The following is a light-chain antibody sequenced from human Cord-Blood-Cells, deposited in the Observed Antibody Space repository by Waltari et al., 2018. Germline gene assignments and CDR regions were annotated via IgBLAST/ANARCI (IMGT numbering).Light chain of an antibody. V-gene: IGLV2-14*01. J-gene: IGLJ2*01. CDR1: SSDDGGYNS. Sequence: QSALTQPAPVSGSPGQSLTIFCTGTSSDDGGYNSASCYQQRPGKTPNLMMYDVSNRPSGVSNRFSGSKSGNTASLTSSGLQAEDESDYYCRSYTSSSTLVFGGGTKLTVL. CDR3: RSYTSSSTLV. CDR2: DVS.